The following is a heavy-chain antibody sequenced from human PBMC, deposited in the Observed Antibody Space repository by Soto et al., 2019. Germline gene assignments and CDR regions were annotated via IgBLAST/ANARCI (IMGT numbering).Heavy chain of an antibody. CDR2: VYYSGGA. J-gene: IGHJ6*02. CDR3: TRDGDGRMTTNPYYYYGMDV. D-gene: IGHD2-21*02. CDR1: GGSISGYY. V-gene: IGHV4-59*01. Sequence: PSETLSLTCTVSGGSISGYYWSWIRQPPGKGLEWIGNVYYSGGAKYNPSVKRRVSISVDTPKNQFSLNLSSVTAAGTAVYYCTRDGDGRMTTNPYYYYGMDVWGPGITVTVSS.